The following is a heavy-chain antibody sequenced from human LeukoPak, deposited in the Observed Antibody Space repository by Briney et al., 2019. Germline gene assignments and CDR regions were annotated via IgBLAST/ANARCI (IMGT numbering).Heavy chain of an antibody. CDR3: ARVTRYCSGGSCPMDAFDI. Sequence: ASATVSCKASGYTFTDYYMHWVRQAPGQGLEWMGWINPNSGGTNYAQKFQGRVTMTRDTSISTAYMELSRLRSDDTAVYYCARVTRYCSGGSCPMDAFDIWGQGTMVTVSS. V-gene: IGHV1-2*02. J-gene: IGHJ3*02. CDR1: GYTFTDYY. D-gene: IGHD2-15*01. CDR2: INPNSGGT.